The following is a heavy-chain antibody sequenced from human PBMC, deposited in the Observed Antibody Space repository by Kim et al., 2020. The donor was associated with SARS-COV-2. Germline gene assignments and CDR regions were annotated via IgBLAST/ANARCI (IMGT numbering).Heavy chain of an antibody. Sequence: GRFTISRDNSKNTLYLQMNSLRAENTAVYYCAAVGGAGSYLAWANWFDPWGQGTLVTVSS. CDR3: AAVGGAGSYLAWANWFDP. D-gene: IGHD3-10*01. V-gene: IGHV3-30*07. J-gene: IGHJ5*02.